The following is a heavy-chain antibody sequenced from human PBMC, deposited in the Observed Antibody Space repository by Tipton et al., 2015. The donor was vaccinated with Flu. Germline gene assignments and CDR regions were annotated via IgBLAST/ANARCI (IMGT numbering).Heavy chain of an antibody. V-gene: IGHV4-34*01. CDR3: AKRGYSYGNDY. D-gene: IGHD5-18*01. Sequence: TLSLTCAVYGGSFRGYHWTWIRQPPGKGLEWIGEINDIGSTNYNPSLKSRVTISVDTSKNQFSLILSSLTAADTSVYYCAKRGYSYGNDYWGQGTLVTVSS. CDR1: GGSFRGYH. CDR2: INDIGST. J-gene: IGHJ4*02.